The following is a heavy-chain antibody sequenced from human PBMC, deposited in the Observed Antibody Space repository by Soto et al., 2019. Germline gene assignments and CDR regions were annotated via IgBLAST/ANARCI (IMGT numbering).Heavy chain of an antibody. CDR1: GFTFSSYE. V-gene: IGHV3-48*03. J-gene: IGHJ4*02. D-gene: IGHD5-18*01. CDR2: ISSSGSTI. Sequence: GGSLRLSCAASGFTFSSYEMNLVRQAPGKGLEWVSYISSSGSTIYYADSVKGRFTISRDNAKNSLYLQMNSLRAEDTAVYYCARGGYSYGLVYWGQGTLVTVSS. CDR3: ARGGYSYGLVY.